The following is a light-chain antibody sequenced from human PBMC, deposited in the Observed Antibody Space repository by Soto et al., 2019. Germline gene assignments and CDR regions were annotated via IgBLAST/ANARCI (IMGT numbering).Light chain of an antibody. J-gene: IGLJ2*01. CDR2: LEGSGGY. CDR3: ETWDSNTRV. V-gene: IGLV4-60*02. Sequence: QLVLTQSSSASASLGSWVNLTCTLSSAHSSYINAWHQQQPGEAPRYLMKLEGSGGYNKGSGVPDRFSGSSSGADRYLTISTHQCEDEANYYCETWDSNTRVFGGGTKLTVL. CDR1: SAHSSYI.